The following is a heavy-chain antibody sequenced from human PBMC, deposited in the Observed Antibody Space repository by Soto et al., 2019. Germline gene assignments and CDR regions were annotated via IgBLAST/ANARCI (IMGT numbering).Heavy chain of an antibody. CDR1: GFTFSSYW. CDR3: ARASWDSSGFYPYYFDY. V-gene: IGHV3-7*01. J-gene: IGHJ4*02. CDR2: IKQDGSEK. D-gene: IGHD3-22*01. Sequence: GGSLRLSCAASGFTFSSYWMSWVRQAPGKGLEWVANIKQDGSEKKYVDSVRGRFTISRDNAKNSLYLQMNSLRAEDTAVYYCARASWDSSGFYPYYFDYWGQGTLVTVSS.